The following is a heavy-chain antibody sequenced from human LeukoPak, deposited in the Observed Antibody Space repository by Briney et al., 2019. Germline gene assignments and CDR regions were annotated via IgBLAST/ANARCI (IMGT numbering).Heavy chain of an antibody. D-gene: IGHD3-22*01. CDR3: ARGGKGGYLDPLDWYFDL. V-gene: IGHV4-31*03. CDR1: GGSISSGGYY. Sequence: SEPLSLTCTVSGGSISSGGYYWSWIRQHAGKGLEWIGYTYYSGSTYSIPSLKSRVTISVDPSKNQFSLKLSSVTAVDTAVYYCARGGKGGYLDPLDWYFDLWGRGTLVTVSS. CDR2: TYYSGST. J-gene: IGHJ2*01.